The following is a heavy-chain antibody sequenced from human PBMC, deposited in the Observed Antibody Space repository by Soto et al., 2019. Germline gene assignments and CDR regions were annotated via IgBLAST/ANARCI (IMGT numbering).Heavy chain of an antibody. Sequence: QVQLQESGPGLVKPSETLSLTCTVSGGSISSYYWSWIRQPPGKGLEWIGNIYYSGSTNYNPSLKSRVTISVDTSKNQFSLNLSSVTAADTAVYYCARRSVVALNEVFEIWGQGTMVTVSS. CDR3: ARRSVVALNEVFEI. CDR1: GGSISSYY. J-gene: IGHJ3*02. D-gene: IGHD3-22*01. V-gene: IGHV4-59*08. CDR2: IYYSGST.